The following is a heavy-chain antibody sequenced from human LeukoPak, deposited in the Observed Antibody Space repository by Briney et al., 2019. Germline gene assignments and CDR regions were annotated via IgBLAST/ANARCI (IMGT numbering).Heavy chain of an antibody. D-gene: IGHD2-2*03. V-gene: IGHV1-2*02. CDR1: GYTFTGYF. J-gene: IGHJ3*02. Sequence: ASVKVSCKASGYTFTGYFIHWVRQAPGQGLEWMGWINPNSGGTNYAQKFQGRVTMTRDTSINTAHMELSRLRSDDTAVYYCARAANGYDAFDIWGQGTMVTVSS. CDR2: INPNSGGT. CDR3: ARAANGYDAFDI.